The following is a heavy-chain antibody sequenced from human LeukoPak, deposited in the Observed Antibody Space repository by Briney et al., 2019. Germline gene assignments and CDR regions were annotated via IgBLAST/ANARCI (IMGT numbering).Heavy chain of an antibody. V-gene: IGHV5-51*01. CDR1: GYSFTNYW. D-gene: IGHD3-16*01. J-gene: IGHJ4*02. CDR2: IYDGDSDT. Sequence: GESLKISCKGSGYSFTNYWIGWVRQMPGKGLEWMGIIYDGDSDTRYSPSFQGQATISADKSISTAYLQWSSLKASDTAMYYCARQTSTVWGSYGDYWGQETLVTVSS. CDR3: ARQTSTVWGSYGDY.